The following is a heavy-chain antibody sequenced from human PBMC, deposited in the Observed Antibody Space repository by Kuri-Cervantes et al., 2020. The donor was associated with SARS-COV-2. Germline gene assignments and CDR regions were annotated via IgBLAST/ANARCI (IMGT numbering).Heavy chain of an antibody. J-gene: IGHJ6*03. CDR1: GFTFSSYA. CDR2: ISGSGGST. Sequence: GGSLRLSCAASGFTFSSYAMSWVRQAPGKGLEWVSAISGSGGSTYYADSVKGRFTISRDNTKKSLSLRMNSLRAEDTAVYYCARVTYDFLMDVWGTGTTVTVSS. CDR3: ARVTYDFLMDV. D-gene: IGHD3-3*01. V-gene: IGHV3-23*01.